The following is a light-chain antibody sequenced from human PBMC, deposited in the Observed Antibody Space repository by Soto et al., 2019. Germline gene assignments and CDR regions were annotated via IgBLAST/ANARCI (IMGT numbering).Light chain of an antibody. CDR1: QSISIW. V-gene: IGKV1-5*03. Sequence: IQMTQSPSTLSASVGDRVTITCRASQSISIWLAWYQQKPGKAPKLLIYKASSLESEVPSRFSGSGSGTEFHLTINSLQPDDSATYYCQHYNSDSTFGQGTKVEIK. CDR3: QHYNSDST. CDR2: KAS. J-gene: IGKJ1*01.